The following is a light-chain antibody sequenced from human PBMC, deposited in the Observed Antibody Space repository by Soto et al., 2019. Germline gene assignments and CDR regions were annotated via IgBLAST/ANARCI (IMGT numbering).Light chain of an antibody. CDR2: SNN. CDR1: SSNIGSNT. V-gene: IGLV1-44*01. J-gene: IGLJ2*01. CDR3: AAWDDSPNGVV. Sequence: QSVLTQPPSASGTPGQRVTISCSGSSSNIGSNTVYWYQQLPGTAPKLLIYSNNQRPSGVPDRFSGSKSGTSASLAISGLLSEDVADYYCAAWDDSPNGVVFGGGTKLTVL.